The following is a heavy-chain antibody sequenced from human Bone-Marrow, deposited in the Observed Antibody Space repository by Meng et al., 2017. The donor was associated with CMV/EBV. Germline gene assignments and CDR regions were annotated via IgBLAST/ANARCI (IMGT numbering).Heavy chain of an antibody. CDR2: ISYDGSDK. CDR3: ARDSSRYGELDY. V-gene: IGHV3-30*04. Sequence: GESLKISCAASGFTFTTYAMRWVRQAPGKGLEWVAVISYDGSDKYYAGSVKGRFTISRDNSKNTLYLEMNSLRAEDTAVYYCARDSSRYGELDYWGQGTPVTSPQ. D-gene: IGHD6-13*01. CDR1: GFTFTTYA. J-gene: IGHJ4*02.